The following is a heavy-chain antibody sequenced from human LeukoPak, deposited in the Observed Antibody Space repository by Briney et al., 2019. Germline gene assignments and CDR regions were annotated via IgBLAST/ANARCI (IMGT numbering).Heavy chain of an antibody. J-gene: IGHJ4*02. CDR1: GYTFTSYG. CDR2: INPNSGGT. CDR3: ARVVRTHCSSTSCYLGY. Sequence: ASVKVSCKASGYTFTSYGISWVRQAPGQGLEWMGWINPNSGGTNYAQKFQGRVTMTRDTSISTAYMELSRLRSDDTAVYYCARVVRTHCSSTSCYLGYWGQGNLVTVSS. V-gene: IGHV1-2*02. D-gene: IGHD2-2*01.